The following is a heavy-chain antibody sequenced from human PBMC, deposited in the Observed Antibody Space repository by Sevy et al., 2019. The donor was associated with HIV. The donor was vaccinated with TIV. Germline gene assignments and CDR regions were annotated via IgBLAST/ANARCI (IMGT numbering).Heavy chain of an antibody. Sequence: RGSLRLSCAASGFAFGDLYMDWVRQAPGKGLEWVGRIRNKPKSYTTEYAASVKGRFTISRDDSRNSLYLQMNSLKTEDTAVYYCAAVAANKGYFDIWGRGSLVTVSS. J-gene: IGHJ2*01. V-gene: IGHV3-72*01. D-gene: IGHD6-19*01. CDR2: IRNKPKSYTT. CDR3: AAVAANKGYFDI. CDR1: GFAFGDLY.